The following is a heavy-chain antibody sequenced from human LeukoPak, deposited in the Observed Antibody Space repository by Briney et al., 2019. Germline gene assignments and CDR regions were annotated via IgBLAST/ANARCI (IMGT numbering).Heavy chain of an antibody. J-gene: IGHJ3*02. D-gene: IGHD3-10*01. CDR1: GGSISSSNW. CDR3: ASSRPYYYGSGILYQGEPDAFDI. Sequence: SETLSLTCTVSGGSISSSNWWSWVRQPPGKGLEWIGEIYHSGSTNYNPSLKSRVTISVDKSKNQFSLKLSSVTAADTAVYYCASSRPYYYGSGILYQGEPDAFDIWGQGTMVTVSS. V-gene: IGHV4-4*02. CDR2: IYHSGST.